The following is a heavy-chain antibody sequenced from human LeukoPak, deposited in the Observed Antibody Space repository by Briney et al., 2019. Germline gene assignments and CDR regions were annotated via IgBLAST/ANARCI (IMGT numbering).Heavy chain of an antibody. CDR1: GGTFSSYA. CDR3: ARGKYNWNYYYYMDV. D-gene: IGHD1-20*01. V-gene: IGHV1-69*05. Sequence: ASVKVSXKASGGTFSSYAISWVRQAPGQGLEWMGGIIPIFGTANYAQKFQGRVTITTDGSTSTAYMELSSLRSEDTAVYYCARGKYNWNYYYYMDVWGKGTTVTVSS. J-gene: IGHJ6*03. CDR2: IIPIFGTA.